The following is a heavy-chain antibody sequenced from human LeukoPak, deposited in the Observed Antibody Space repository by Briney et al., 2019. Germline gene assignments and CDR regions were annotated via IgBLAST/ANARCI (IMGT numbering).Heavy chain of an antibody. CDR1: GFTFGDYA. CDR2: ISDSGSLT. V-gene: IGHV3-23*01. CDR3: ARIPHDVWSPYARRYDYFDY. J-gene: IGHJ4*02. Sequence: PGRSLRLSCTASGFTFGDYAMSWLRQAPGKGLEWVSVISDSGSLTYYADSVKGRFTISRDNSKNTLFLQMNGLRAEDTAVYYCARIPHDVWSPYARRYDYFDYWGQGTLVTVSS. D-gene: IGHD3-3*01.